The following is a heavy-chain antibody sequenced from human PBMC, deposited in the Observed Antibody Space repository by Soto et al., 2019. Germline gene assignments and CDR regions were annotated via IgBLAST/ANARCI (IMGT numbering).Heavy chain of an antibody. CDR3: ARDLLDWNYFDY. D-gene: IGHD2-8*02. V-gene: IGHV3-33*01. Sequence: GGSLRLSCAASGFTFSSYGMHWVRQAPGKGLEWVAVIWYDGSNKYYADSVKGRFTISRDNSKNTLYLQMNSLRAEDTAVYYCARDLLDWNYFDYWGQGTLVTVSS. CDR1: GFTFSSYG. J-gene: IGHJ4*02. CDR2: IWYDGSNK.